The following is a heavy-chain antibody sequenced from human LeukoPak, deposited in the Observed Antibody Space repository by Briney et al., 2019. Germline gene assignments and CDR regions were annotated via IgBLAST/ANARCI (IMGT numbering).Heavy chain of an antibody. D-gene: IGHD3-10*01. CDR3: ARDYYGSGSYYTRPDY. Sequence: GASVKVSCKASGYTFTGYYMHWVRQAPGQGLEWMGWINPNSGGTNYAQKFQGRVTMTRDTSISTAYMELSRLRSDDTAVYYCARDYYGSGSYYTRPDYWGQGTLVTVSS. CDR2: INPNSGGT. J-gene: IGHJ4*02. CDR1: GYTFTGYY. V-gene: IGHV1-2*02.